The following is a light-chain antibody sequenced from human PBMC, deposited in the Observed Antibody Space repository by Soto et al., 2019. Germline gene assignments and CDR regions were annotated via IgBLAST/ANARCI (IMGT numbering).Light chain of an antibody. CDR2: EVS. J-gene: IGLJ3*02. Sequence: QSALTQPPSASGSPGQSVAISCTGTSSDVGGYSYVSWYQQHPGKAPKLMIYEVSKRPSGVPDRFSGSKSGNTASLTVSGLQAEDEADYYCTSYTSSSPLVFGGGTKLTVL. V-gene: IGLV2-8*01. CDR3: TSYTSSSPLV. CDR1: SSDVGGYSY.